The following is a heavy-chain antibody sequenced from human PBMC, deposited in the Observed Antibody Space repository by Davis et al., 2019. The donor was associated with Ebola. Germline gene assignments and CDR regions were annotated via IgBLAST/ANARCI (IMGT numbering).Heavy chain of an antibody. CDR2: IGTAGDT. D-gene: IGHD3-16*01. V-gene: IGHV3-13*01. CDR3: VRRLRGDDAFDF. Sequence: GGSLRLSCAASGFTFSSYDMHWVRQATGKGLEWVSAIGTAGDTYYPGSVKGRFTISRDNAKNSLYLQMDSLRVEDTALYYCVRRLRGDDAFDFWGQGTVVTVSS. J-gene: IGHJ3*01. CDR1: GFTFSSYD.